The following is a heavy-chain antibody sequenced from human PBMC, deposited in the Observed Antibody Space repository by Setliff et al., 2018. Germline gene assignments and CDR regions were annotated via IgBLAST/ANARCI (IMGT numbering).Heavy chain of an antibody. V-gene: IGHV4-39*01. Sequence: SETLSLTCTVSGGSISSNSHYWGWIRQPPGKGLEWIGSIHYSRSTYYNPSLESRVTISVDTSKNQFSLKMTSVTAADTAVYYCARHGLHCTNGICPPPFDPWGQGTLVTVSS. CDR2: IHYSRST. CDR3: ARHGLHCTNGICPPPFDP. CDR1: GGSISSNSHY. J-gene: IGHJ5*02. D-gene: IGHD2-8*01.